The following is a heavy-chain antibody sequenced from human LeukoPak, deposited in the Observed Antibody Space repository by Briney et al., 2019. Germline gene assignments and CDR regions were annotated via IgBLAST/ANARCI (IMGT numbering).Heavy chain of an antibody. CDR3: ARGFGRFGHRFGY. V-gene: IGHV3-11*04. Sequence: GGSLRLSCAASGFTFSDYYMSWIRQAPGKGLEWVSYISSSGSSIYYAESVRGRFTMSRDNTKNSLSLQMNSLRAEDTAFYYCARGFGRFGHRFGYLGQGTLVTVSS. D-gene: IGHD3-10*01. CDR1: GFTFSDYY. J-gene: IGHJ4*02. CDR2: ISSSGSSI.